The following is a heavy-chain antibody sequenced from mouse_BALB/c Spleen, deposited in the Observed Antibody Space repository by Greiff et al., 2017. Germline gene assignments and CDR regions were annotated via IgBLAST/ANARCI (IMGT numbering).Heavy chain of an antibody. V-gene: IGHV1-5*01. CDR3: TRGLYYGNYVWYFDY. J-gene: IGHJ2*01. CDR2: IYPGNSDT. CDR1: GYSFTSYW. D-gene: IGHD2-1*01. Sequence: EVQLQQSGTVLARPGASVKMSCKASGYSFTSYWMHWVKQRPGQGLEWIGAIYPGNSDTSYNQKFKGKAKLTAVTSASTAYMELSSLTNEDSAVYYCTRGLYYGNYVWYFDYWGQGTTLTVSS.